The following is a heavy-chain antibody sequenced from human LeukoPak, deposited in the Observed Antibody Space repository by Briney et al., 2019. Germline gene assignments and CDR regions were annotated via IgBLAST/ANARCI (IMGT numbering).Heavy chain of an antibody. Sequence: GGSLRLSCAASGFTFSSYAMHWVRQAPGKGLEYVSAISSNGGSTYYANSVKGRFTISRDNSKNTLYLQMGSLRAEDMAVYYCASGNWNDRAFDIWGQGTMVTVSS. D-gene: IGHD1-20*01. CDR2: ISSNGGST. V-gene: IGHV3-64*01. CDR3: ASGNWNDRAFDI. CDR1: GFTFSSYA. J-gene: IGHJ3*02.